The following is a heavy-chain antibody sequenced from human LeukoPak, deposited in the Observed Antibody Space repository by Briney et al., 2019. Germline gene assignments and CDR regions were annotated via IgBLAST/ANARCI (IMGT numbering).Heavy chain of an antibody. CDR1: GGSISSYY. J-gene: IGHJ5*02. CDR3: ARLAAYGGYYWFDP. CDR2: IYYSGST. D-gene: IGHD5-12*01. V-gene: IGHV4-59*08. Sequence: PSETLSLTCTVSGGSISSYYWSWIRQPPGKGLEWIEYIYYSGSTNYNPSLKSRVTISVDTSKNQFSLKLSSVTAADTAVYYCARLAAYGGYYWFDPWGQGTLVTVSS.